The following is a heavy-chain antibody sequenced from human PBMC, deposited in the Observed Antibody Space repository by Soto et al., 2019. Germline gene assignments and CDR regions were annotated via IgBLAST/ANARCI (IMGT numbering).Heavy chain of an antibody. Sequence: LRLSYXAAWCTLVNYAMSWVRQAPGKGLEWVTGITSGGGTYYTESVRGRFTISRDTSKNTVFVQMNSLRAEDTAIYYCAKGYGSGSYPGFDYWGEGTLVTVSS. V-gene: IGHV3-23*01. D-gene: IGHD3-10*01. J-gene: IGHJ4*02. CDR3: AKGYGSGSYPGFDY. CDR2: ITSGGGT. CDR1: WCTLVNYA.